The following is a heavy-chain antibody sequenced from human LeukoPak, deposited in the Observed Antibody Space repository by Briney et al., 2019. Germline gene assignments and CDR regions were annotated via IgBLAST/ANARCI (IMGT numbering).Heavy chain of an antibody. J-gene: IGHJ6*03. V-gene: IGHV1-2*02. Sequence: GASVKVSCKASGYTFTGYYMHWVRQAPGQGLEWMGWINPNSGGTNYAQKFQGRVTMTRDTSISTAYMELSRLRSDDTAVYYCARDAREVVVVAASSHYYYYMDVWGKGTTVTISS. CDR3: ARDAREVVVVAASSHYYYYMDV. D-gene: IGHD2-15*01. CDR1: GYTFTGYY. CDR2: INPNSGGT.